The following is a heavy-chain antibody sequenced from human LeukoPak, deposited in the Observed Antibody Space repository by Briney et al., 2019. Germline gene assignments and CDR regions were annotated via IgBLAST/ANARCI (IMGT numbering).Heavy chain of an antibody. Sequence: ASVKVSCKASGYTFNNYYMHWVRQAPGQGLEWMGIINPNSGGTNYAQKLQGRVTMTTDTSTSTAYMELRSLRSDDTAVYYCARVAPEGDAFDIWGQGTMVTVSS. J-gene: IGHJ3*02. CDR1: GYTFNNYY. CDR3: ARVAPEGDAFDI. CDR2: INPNSGGT. V-gene: IGHV1-46*02.